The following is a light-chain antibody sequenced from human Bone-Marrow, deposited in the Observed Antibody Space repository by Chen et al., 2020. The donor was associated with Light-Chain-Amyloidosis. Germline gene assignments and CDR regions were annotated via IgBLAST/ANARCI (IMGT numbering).Light chain of an antibody. V-gene: IGLV3-21*02. CDR1: NIGSTS. CDR3: QVWDRSSDRPV. J-gene: IGLJ3*02. Sequence: SYVLTQPSSVSVAPGPTAQIACGGNNIGSTSVHWYQQTPGQAPLLVVYDDSDRPSGIPERLSGSNSGNTATLTSSRVEAGDEADYYCQVWDRSSDRPVFGGGTKLTVL. CDR2: DDS.